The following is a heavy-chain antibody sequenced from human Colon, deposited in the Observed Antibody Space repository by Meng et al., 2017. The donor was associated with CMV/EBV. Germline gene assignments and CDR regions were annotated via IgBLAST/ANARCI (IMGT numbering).Heavy chain of an antibody. V-gene: IGHV3-48*03. CDR2: ISGSGNVI. D-gene: IGHD3-22*01. J-gene: IGHJ4*02. Sequence: GESLKISCTAAGFTFSRFGMSLVRPAAGKGLEWVSHISGSGNVIYDAESKKGRFTISRDNAKNSLYLQMSNLRAEDTAVYYCASFDRNYYDSSGYPVGLGYWGQGTLVTVSS. CDR3: ASFDRNYYDSSGYPVGLGY. CDR1: GFTFSRFG.